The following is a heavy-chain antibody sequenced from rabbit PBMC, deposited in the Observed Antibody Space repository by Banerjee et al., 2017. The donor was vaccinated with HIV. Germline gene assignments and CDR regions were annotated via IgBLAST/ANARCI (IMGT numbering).Heavy chain of an antibody. D-gene: IGHD1-1*01. CDR2: IYAGSGST. V-gene: IGHV1S40*01. CDR1: GFSFSGDHY. J-gene: IGHJ4*01. Sequence: QQLEESGGGLVKPGASLTLTCKASGFSFSGDHYMCWVRQAPGKGLEWIACIYAGSGSTYYASWAKGRFTISKTSSTTVTLQLNRLTAADPAPYFCARSPSYDKSDSVSPSGFNLWGPSTLVTVS. CDR3: ARSPSYDKSDSVSPSGFNL.